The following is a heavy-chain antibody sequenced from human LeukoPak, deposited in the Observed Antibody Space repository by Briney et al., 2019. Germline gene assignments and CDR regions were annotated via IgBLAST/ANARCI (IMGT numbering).Heavy chain of an antibody. CDR3: ARHGANDYGDTTPFDY. CDR2: IYYSGST. CDR1: GGSISSYY. Sequence: PSETLSLTCTVSGGSISSYYWSWIRQPPGKGLEWFGYIYYSGSTNYNPSLKSRVTISVDTSKNQFSLKLSSVSAADTAVYYCARHGANDYGDTTPFDYWGQGTLVTVSS. J-gene: IGHJ4*02. D-gene: IGHD4-17*01. V-gene: IGHV4-59*08.